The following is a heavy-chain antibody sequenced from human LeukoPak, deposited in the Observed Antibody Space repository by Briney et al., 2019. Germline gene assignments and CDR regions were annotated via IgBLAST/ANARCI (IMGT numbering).Heavy chain of an antibody. CDR3: ARGVGGYSYGSAD. Sequence: PSETLSLTCTVSGGSVNDSHHYWGWLRQPPGQGLEWIGSLYYTGRTYRNPSLQSRVTMPVDTSKNQFSLRLSSVTAADTAVYYCARGVGGYSYGSADWGQGTLVTVSS. CDR2: LYYTGRT. D-gene: IGHD5-18*01. V-gene: IGHV4-39*01. CDR1: GGSVNDSHHY. J-gene: IGHJ4*02.